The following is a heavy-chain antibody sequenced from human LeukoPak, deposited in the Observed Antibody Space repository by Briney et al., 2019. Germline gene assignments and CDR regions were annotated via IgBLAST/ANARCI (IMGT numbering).Heavy chain of an antibody. CDR1: GGSISSGSYY. V-gene: IGHV4-61*02. CDR3: AGGAVAGSVY. J-gene: IGHJ4*02. Sequence: SETLSLTCTVSGGSISSGSYYWSWIRQPAGKGLEWIGRIYTSGSTNYNPSLKSRVTISVDTSKNQFSLKLSSVTAADTAVYYCAGGAVAGSVYWGQGTLVTVSS. CDR2: IYTSGST. D-gene: IGHD6-19*01.